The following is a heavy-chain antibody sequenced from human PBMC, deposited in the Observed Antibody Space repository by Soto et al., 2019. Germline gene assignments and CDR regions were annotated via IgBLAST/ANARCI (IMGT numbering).Heavy chain of an antibody. D-gene: IGHD6-19*01. CDR3: ARESRGWFHFDY. Sequence: GGSLRLSCAASGFTFSSYGMHWVRQAPGKGLEWVAVIWYDGSNKYYADSVKGRFTISRDNSKNTLYLQMNSLRAEDTAVYYCARESRGWFHFDYWGQGTLVTVSS. CDR2: IWYDGSNK. J-gene: IGHJ4*02. CDR1: GFTFSSYG. V-gene: IGHV3-33*01.